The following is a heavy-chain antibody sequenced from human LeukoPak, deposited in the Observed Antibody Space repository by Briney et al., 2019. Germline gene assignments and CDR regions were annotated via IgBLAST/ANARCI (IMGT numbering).Heavy chain of an antibody. CDR3: ARRKHIVDY. Sequence: SETLSLTCTVSGGSISSSSYYWGWIRQPPGKGLEWIGSIYYSGSTYHNPSLKSRVTISVDTSKNQFSLKLSSVTAADTAVYYCARRKHIVDYWGQGTLVTVSS. CDR1: GGSISSSSYY. J-gene: IGHJ4*02. V-gene: IGHV4-39*01. CDR2: IYYSGST. D-gene: IGHD2-21*01.